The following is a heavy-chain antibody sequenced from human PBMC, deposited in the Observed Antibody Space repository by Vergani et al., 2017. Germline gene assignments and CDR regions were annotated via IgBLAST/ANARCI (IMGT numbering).Heavy chain of an antibody. V-gene: IGHV3-30*07. CDR1: GFTFSSYA. CDR3: ARVKADIVATISGYPRRYYYMDV. CDR2: ISYDGSNK. Sequence: QVQLVESGGGVVQPGRSLRLSCAASGFTFSSYAMHWVRQAPGKGLEWVAVISYDGSNKYYADSVKGRFTISRDNAKNSLYLQMNSLRAEDTAVYYCARVKADIVATISGYPRRYYYMDVWGKGTTVTVSS. D-gene: IGHD5-12*01. J-gene: IGHJ6*03.